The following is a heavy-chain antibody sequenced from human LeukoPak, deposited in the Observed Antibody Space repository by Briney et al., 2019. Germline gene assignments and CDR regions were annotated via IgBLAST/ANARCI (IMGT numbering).Heavy chain of an antibody. CDR3: ARDEQPSFTIFGVVRRDFQH. CDR2: INPNSGGT. CDR1: GYTFTGYY. V-gene: IGHV1-2*02. D-gene: IGHD3-3*01. J-gene: IGHJ1*01. Sequence: GASVKVSCKASGYTFTGYYMHWVRQAPGQGLEWMGWINPNSGGTNYAQKFQGRVTMTRDTSISTAYMELSRLRSDDTAVYYCARDEQPSFTIFGVVRRDFQHWGQGTLVTVSS.